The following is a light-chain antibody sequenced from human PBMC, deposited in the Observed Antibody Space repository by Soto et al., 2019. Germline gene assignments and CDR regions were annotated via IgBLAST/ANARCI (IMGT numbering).Light chain of an antibody. CDR2: DAS. CDR1: QSVSSN. Sequence: EIVMTQSPCTLSASPGERATLSCRASQSVSSNLAWYQQKPGQAPRLLISDASTRAPGIPARFSGSGSGTELNLTISSLQSDDFAVYHCQQYNSWPPTFGHGTRLEIK. J-gene: IGKJ5*01. CDR3: QQYNSWPPT. V-gene: IGKV3-15*01.